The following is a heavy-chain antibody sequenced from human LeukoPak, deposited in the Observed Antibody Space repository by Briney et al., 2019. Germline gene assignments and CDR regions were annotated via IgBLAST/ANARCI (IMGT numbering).Heavy chain of an antibody. CDR1: GFTFSTYA. V-gene: IGHV3-23*01. CDR3: AKHSGNYYDSSGYFDY. J-gene: IGHJ4*02. Sequence: GFLRLSCAASGFTFSTYAMTWVRQAPGKGLEWVSGISGSGGSTYYADSVKGRFTTSRDNSKNTLYLQMNSPRAEDTAVYYCAKHSGNYYDSSGYFDYWGQGTLVTVSS. D-gene: IGHD3-22*01. CDR2: ISGSGGST.